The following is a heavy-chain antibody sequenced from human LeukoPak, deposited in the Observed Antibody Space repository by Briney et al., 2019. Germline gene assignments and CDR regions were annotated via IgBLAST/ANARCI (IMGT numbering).Heavy chain of an antibody. CDR3: ARELDYGSGSYQLDY. Sequence: PSETLSLTCTVSGGSISSSSYYWGWIRQPAGKGLEWIGRIYTSGSTNYNPSLKSRVTMSVDTSKNQFSLKLSSVTAADTAVYYCARELDYGSGSYQLDYWGQGTLVTVSS. CDR2: IYTSGST. D-gene: IGHD3-10*01. V-gene: IGHV4-61*02. J-gene: IGHJ4*02. CDR1: GGSISSSSYY.